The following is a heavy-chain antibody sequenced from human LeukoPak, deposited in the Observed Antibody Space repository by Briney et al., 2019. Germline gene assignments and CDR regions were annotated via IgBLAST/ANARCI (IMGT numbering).Heavy chain of an antibody. Sequence: GGSLRLSCAASGLTFSDYYMSWIRQAPGKGLEWVSDISSTSIYTNYADSVKSRFTISRDNAKNSLYLQMNSLRAEDTAVYYCAREDGYSSSWYSDYWGQGTLVTVSS. CDR3: AREDGYSSSWYSDY. J-gene: IGHJ4*02. CDR1: GLTFSDYY. CDR2: ISSTSIYT. D-gene: IGHD6-13*01. V-gene: IGHV3-11*05.